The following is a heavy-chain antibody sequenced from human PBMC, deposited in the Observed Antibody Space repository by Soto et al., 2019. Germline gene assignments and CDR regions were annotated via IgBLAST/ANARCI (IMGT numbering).Heavy chain of an antibody. V-gene: IGHV4-30-4*01. CDR2: IYYSGST. CDR1: GGSISSGDYY. J-gene: IGHJ5*02. Sequence: QVQLQESGPGLVKPSQTLSLTCTVSGGSISSGDYYWSWIRQPPGKGLEWIGYIYYSGSTYYNPSLKRRVTISVDTSKNQFSLKLSSVTAADTAVYYCARDPYYYDSSGYYYNWFDPWGQGTLVTVSS. CDR3: ARDPYYYDSSGYYYNWFDP. D-gene: IGHD3-22*01.